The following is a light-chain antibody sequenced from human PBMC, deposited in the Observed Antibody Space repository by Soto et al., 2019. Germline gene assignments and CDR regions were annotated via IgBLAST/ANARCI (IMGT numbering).Light chain of an antibody. J-gene: IGKJ4*01. CDR2: DAA. CDR1: QYIGGY. Sequence: EIVLTQSPATLSLSPGERATLSCRASQYIGGYLAWYQLRPGQGPRLLIFDAASRATGIPDRVSGSGSGTTFPLPISRLEPEDFAVYYCQQRASWPLTLGGGTKV. CDR3: QQRASWPLT. V-gene: IGKV3-11*01.